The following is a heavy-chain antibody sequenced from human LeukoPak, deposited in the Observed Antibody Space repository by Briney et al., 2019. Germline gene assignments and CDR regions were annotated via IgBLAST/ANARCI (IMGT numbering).Heavy chain of an antibody. V-gene: IGHV3-7*01. CDR3: ARGNYYDSSGHYRTVDY. D-gene: IGHD3-22*01. J-gene: IGHJ4*02. Sequence: GGSLRLSCAASGFTFSNYWMSWVRQAPGKGLEWVANMNLDGSEKYYVDSVKGRFTISRDNAKNSLYLQMNSLRAEDTAVYYCARGNYYDSSGHYRTVDYWGQGTLVTVSS. CDR1: GFTFSNYW. CDR2: MNLDGSEK.